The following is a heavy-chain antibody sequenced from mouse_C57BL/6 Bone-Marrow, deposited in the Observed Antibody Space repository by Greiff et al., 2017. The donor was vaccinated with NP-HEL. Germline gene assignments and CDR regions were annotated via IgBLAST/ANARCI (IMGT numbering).Heavy chain of an antibody. CDR2: INPGSGGT. CDR1: GYAFTNYL. Sequence: QVQLKESGAELVRPGTSVKVSCKASGYAFTNYLIEWVKQRPGQGLEWIGVINPGSGGTNYNEKFKGKATLTADKSSSTAYMQLSSLTSEDSAVYFCARSYYYGSSYMNYFDYWGQGTTLTVSS. V-gene: IGHV1-54*01. J-gene: IGHJ2*01. D-gene: IGHD1-1*01. CDR3: ARSYYYGSSYMNYFDY.